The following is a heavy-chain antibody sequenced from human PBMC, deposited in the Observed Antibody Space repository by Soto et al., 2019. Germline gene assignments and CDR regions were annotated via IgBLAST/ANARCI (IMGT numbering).Heavy chain of an antibody. Sequence: EVPLLESGGGLVQPGGSLRLSCAASGFTFNNYAMSWVRQAPGRGLEWVSAIIGSGNIIHYADSVKGRFTISRDNSKNTLYPKTSSLRAEDPAVYDGAGETSSSWSYFDSGGRGPLVPVSA. D-gene: IGHD6-13*01. CDR2: IIGSGNII. V-gene: IGHV3-23*01. J-gene: IGHJ4*02. CDR1: GFTFNNYA. CDR3: AGETSSSWSYFDS.